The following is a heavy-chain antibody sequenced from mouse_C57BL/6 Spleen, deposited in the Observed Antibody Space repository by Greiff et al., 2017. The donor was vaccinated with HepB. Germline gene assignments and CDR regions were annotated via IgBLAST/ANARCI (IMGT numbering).Heavy chain of an antibody. Sequence: QVQLQQPGAELVKPGASVKLSCKASGYTFTSYWMQWVKQRPGQGLEWIGEIDPSDSYTNYNQKFKGKATLTVDTSSSTAYMQLSSLTSEDSAVYYGARGGGYYNAMDYWGQGTSVTVSS. CDR3: ARGGGYYNAMDY. V-gene: IGHV1-50*01. CDR2: IDPSDSYT. CDR1: GYTFTSYW. J-gene: IGHJ4*01.